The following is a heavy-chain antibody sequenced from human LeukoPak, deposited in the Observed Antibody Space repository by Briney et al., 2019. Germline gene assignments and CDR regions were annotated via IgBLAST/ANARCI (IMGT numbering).Heavy chain of an antibody. V-gene: IGHV3-23*01. CDR1: GFTFSSYA. CDR3: ARDAYSGSYYGDGAFDI. CDR2: ISGSGGST. Sequence: GGSLRLSCAASGFTFSSYAMSWVRQAPGKGLEWVSAISGSGGSTYYADSVKGRFTISRDNSKNTLYLQMNSLRAEDTAVYYCARDAYSGSYYGDGAFDIWGQGTTVTVSS. D-gene: IGHD1-26*01. J-gene: IGHJ3*02.